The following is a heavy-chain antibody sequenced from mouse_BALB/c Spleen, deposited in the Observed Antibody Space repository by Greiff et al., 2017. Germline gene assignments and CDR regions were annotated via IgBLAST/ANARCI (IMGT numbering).Heavy chain of an antibody. CDR2: IYPCGGYT. D-gene: IGHD1-2*01. Sequence: QVHVKQSGAELVRPGASVKISCKASGYTFTNYWLGWVKQRPGHGLEWIGDIYPCGGYTYYNEKFKGKATLTADTSSSTAYMELSGLTSADSAVYYCAGNYCYVGYFDYGGQGTTLTVSS. V-gene: IGHV1-63*02. J-gene: IGHJ2*01. CDR1: GYTFTNYW. CDR3: AGNYCYVGYFDY.